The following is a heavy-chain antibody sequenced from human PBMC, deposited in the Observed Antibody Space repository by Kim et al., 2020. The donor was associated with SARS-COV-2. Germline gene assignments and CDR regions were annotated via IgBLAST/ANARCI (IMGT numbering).Heavy chain of an antibody. Sequence: STYYNPSLKSRVTISVDTSKSQFSRKLSSVTGADTAVYYCARHNPMVTDYWGQGTLVTVSS. J-gene: IGHJ4*02. V-gene: IGHV4-39*01. D-gene: IGHD3-10*01. CDR3: ARHNPMVTDY. CDR2: ST.